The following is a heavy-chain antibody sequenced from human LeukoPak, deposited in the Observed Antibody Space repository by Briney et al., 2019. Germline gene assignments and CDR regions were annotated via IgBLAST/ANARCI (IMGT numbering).Heavy chain of an antibody. D-gene: IGHD6-13*01. CDR2: INWNSGSI. J-gene: IGHJ4*02. CDR3: AKDKEDSSSWYYFDY. V-gene: IGHV3-9*01. Sequence: GGSLRLSCAASGFTFHDYAMPWVPRAPGRGLEWVSGINWNSGSIGYADSVRGRFTISRDNAKNTLYLQMNSLRAEDTALYYCAKDKEDSSSWYYFDYWGQGTLVTVSS. CDR1: GFTFHDYA.